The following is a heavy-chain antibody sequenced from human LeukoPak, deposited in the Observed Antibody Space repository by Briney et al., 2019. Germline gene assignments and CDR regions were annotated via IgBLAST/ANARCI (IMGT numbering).Heavy chain of an antibody. J-gene: IGHJ4*02. CDR2: ISDSGRTT. V-gene: IGHV3-48*04. CDR1: GFTFSSYS. D-gene: IGHD6-19*01. CDR3: ARGGYSSAWGIDY. Sequence: GGSLRLSCAASGFTFSSYSMNWVRQAPGKGLEWVSYISDSGRTTFYADSVKGRFTISRDNAKNSLFLQMNSLGAEDTAVYFCARGGYSSAWGIDYWGQGTLVTVSS.